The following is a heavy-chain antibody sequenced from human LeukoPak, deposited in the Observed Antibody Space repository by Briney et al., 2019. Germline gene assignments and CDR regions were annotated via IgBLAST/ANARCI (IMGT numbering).Heavy chain of an antibody. J-gene: IGHJ4*02. CDR1: GGSISSSSYS. D-gene: IGHD2-2*01. CDR2: IYYSGST. CDR3: ARTEYQLLLDY. V-gene: IGHV4-39*01. Sequence: PSETLSLTCTVSGGSISSSSYSWGWIRQPPGKGLEWIGSIYYSGSTYYNPSLKSRVTISVDTSKNQFSLKLSSVTAADTAVYYCARTEYQLLLDYWGQGTLVTVSS.